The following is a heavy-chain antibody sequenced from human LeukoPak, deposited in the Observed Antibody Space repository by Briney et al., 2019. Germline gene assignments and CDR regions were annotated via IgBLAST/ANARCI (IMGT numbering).Heavy chain of an antibody. V-gene: IGHV1-46*01. Sequence: ASVKVSCKASGYTFTSYYMHWVRQAPGQGLEWMGIINPSGGSTSYAQKFQGRVTMTRDTSTSTVHMELSSLRSEDTAVYYCARDSWRAYYYDSSGKFDYWGQGTLVTVSS. CDR3: ARDSWRAYYYDSSGKFDY. CDR2: INPSGGST. J-gene: IGHJ4*02. CDR1: GYTFTSYY. D-gene: IGHD3-22*01.